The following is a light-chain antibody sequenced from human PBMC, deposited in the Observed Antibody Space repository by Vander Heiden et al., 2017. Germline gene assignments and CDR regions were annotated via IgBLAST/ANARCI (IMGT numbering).Light chain of an antibody. Sequence: RVTITCRASQTISSYLNWYQQKPGKAPKLLIYAASSLQSGVPSRFSGSGSGTDFTLTISSLQPEDFATYYCQGSDGTGKTFGQGTKVEIK. CDR3: QGSDGTGKT. V-gene: IGKV1-39*01. J-gene: IGKJ1*01. CDR2: AAS. CDR1: QTISSY.